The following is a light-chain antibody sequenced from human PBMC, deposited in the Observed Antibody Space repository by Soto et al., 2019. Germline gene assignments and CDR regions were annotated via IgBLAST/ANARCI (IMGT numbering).Light chain of an antibody. V-gene: IGLV2-14*01. Sequence: QSVLTQPRSVSGSPGESVTISCAAASSDLRTFHYVSWYQQHPGKAPKNIIYEVTDRPSGVSNRFSGSKSGNTASLTISGLQAEDEAEYYCSSYTNINTRACVFGTGTKLTVL. CDR3: SSYTNINTRACV. CDR1: SSDLRTFHY. J-gene: IGLJ1*01. CDR2: EVT.